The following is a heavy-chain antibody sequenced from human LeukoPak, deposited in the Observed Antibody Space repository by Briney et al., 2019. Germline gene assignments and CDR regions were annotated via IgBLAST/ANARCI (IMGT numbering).Heavy chain of an antibody. Sequence: GGSLRLSCAASGFTFSSYSMNWVRQAPGKGLEWVSSISSSSYIYYADSVKGRFTISRDNAKNSLYLQMNSLRAEDTAVYYCARGMMWELPIDYWGQGTLVTVSS. CDR1: GFTFSSYS. CDR2: ISSSSYI. D-gene: IGHD1-26*01. J-gene: IGHJ4*02. CDR3: ARGMMWELPIDY. V-gene: IGHV3-21*01.